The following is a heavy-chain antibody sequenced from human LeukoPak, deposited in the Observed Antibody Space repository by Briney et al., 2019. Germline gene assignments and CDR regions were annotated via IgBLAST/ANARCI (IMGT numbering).Heavy chain of an antibody. D-gene: IGHD3-16*01. Sequence: SETLSLTCAVYGGSFSGYYWSWIRQPPGKGLEWIGEINQSGSTNYNPSLKSRVTISVDTSKNQFSLKLSSVTAADTAVYYCARGRLYLDYWGQGTLVTVSS. CDR2: INQSGST. J-gene: IGHJ4*02. V-gene: IGHV4-34*01. CDR3: ARGRLYLDY. CDR1: GGSFSGYY.